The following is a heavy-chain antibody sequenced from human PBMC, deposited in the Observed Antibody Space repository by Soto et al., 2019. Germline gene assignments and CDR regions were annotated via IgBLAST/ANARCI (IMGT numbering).Heavy chain of an antibody. Sequence: LSLSCAASGFTLSGYNMNWVRRAPGKGLEWLSYITSSSTVIYYADSVKGRFTISRDNAKNSLYLQMNSLRAEDTAVYYCARDSVAIFDYWGQGTLVTVSS. CDR1: GFTLSGYN. D-gene: IGHD6-19*01. J-gene: IGHJ4*02. V-gene: IGHV3-48*01. CDR3: ARDSVAIFDY. CDR2: ITSSSTVI.